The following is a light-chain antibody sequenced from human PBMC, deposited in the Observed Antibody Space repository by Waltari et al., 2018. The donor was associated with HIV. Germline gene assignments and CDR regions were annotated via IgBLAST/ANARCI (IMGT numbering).Light chain of an antibody. CDR2: DVD. J-gene: IGLJ2*01. CDR3: ASFTGDNTVI. Sequence: AVTQPASVSGLPGQSTTISCTGDDSDFGLYNFVSWYQHHSGKPPRLMLYDVDRRASGVSDRFAGSMSVNTASLTSSGLRAEDEGNYYCASFTGDNTVIFGGGTEVTVL. V-gene: IGLV2-14*01. CDR1: DSDFGLYNF.